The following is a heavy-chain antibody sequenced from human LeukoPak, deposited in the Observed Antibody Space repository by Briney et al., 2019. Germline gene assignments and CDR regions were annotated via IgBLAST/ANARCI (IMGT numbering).Heavy chain of an antibody. CDR1: GFTFSSYS. V-gene: IGHV3-21*01. J-gene: IGHJ4*02. CDR2: ISSSSSYI. D-gene: IGHD2-2*01. CDR3: ASLSCSSTSCGIDY. Sequence: GGSLRLPCAASGFTFSSYSMNWVRQAPGKGLEWVSSISSSSSYIYYADSVKGRFTISRDNAKNSLYLQMNSLRAEDTAVYYCASLSCSSTSCGIDYWGQGTLVTVSS.